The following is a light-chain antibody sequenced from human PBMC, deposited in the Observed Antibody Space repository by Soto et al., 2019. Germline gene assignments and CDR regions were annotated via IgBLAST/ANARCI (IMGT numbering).Light chain of an antibody. Sequence: QSALTQPASVSGSPGQSITISCTGTSSDVGRYNFVSWYQQHPGKAPKLMIYDVRNRPSGVSNRFSGSKSGNTASLTISGLQAEDEADYYCSSYTSSSTLFGGGAMLTVL. CDR2: DVR. J-gene: IGLJ3*02. CDR1: SSDVGRYNF. CDR3: SSYTSSSTL. V-gene: IGLV2-14*01.